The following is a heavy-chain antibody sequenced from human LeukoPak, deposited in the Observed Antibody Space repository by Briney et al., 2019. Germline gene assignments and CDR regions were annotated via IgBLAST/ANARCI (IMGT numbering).Heavy chain of an antibody. Sequence: ASVTVSCKASGYTFTGYYMHWVGQAPGQGLEWTGWINPNSGGTNYAQQFQGRVTMTRDTSISTAYMELSRLRSDDTAVYYCASPLGELSPFFQFDYGGQGTLVTASS. CDR1: GYTFTGYY. J-gene: IGHJ4*02. D-gene: IGHD3-16*02. V-gene: IGHV1-2*02. CDR2: INPNSGGT. CDR3: ASPLGELSPFFQFDY.